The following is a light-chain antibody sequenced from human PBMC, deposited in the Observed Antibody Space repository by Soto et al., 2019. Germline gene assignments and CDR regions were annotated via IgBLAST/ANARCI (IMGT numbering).Light chain of an antibody. J-gene: IGLJ1*01. CDR2: DVT. Sequence: QSVLTQPPSASGSPGQSVTISCTGTSSDVGSYNYVSWYQQHPVKAPKLMIYDVTNRPSGVSDRFSGSKSGNTASLTISGLQAEDEADYYCSSYTSSSTPYVLGTGTKVTVL. CDR1: SSDVGSYNY. V-gene: IGLV2-14*01. CDR3: SSYTSSSTPYV.